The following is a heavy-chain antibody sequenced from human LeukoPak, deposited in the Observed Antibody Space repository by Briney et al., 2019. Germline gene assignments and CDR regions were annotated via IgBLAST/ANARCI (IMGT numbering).Heavy chain of an antibody. J-gene: IGHJ6*03. Sequence: PGGSLRLSCAAPGFTFCNYVIHWVRQAPGKGLEWLAVISYDGTNKYYADSVKGRFTISRDHSQSTVDLQMNTLRGADTAVYYCVRSPTYYNMDVWGKGTTVTVS. CDR2: ISYDGTNK. CDR3: VRSPTYYNMDV. CDR1: GFTFCNYV. V-gene: IGHV3-30-3*01.